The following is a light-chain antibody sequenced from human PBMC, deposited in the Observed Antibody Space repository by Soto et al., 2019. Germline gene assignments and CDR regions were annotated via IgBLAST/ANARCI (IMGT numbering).Light chain of an antibody. J-gene: IGKJ2*01. CDR1: QTISSY. Sequence: DIQMIRSASSLSASVGDRVTITCRASQTISSYLNWYQQKPGKAPKLLIYAASRLQSGVPSRFSGSGSGTDFTLTISSLQPEDFATYYCQQSHGIPYTFGQGTKLEIK. CDR3: QQSHGIPYT. CDR2: AAS. V-gene: IGKV1-39*01.